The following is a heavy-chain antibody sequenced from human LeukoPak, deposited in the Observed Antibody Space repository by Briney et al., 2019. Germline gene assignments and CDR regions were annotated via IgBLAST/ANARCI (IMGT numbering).Heavy chain of an antibody. CDR3: ARDPFTATIPNY. V-gene: IGHV3-23*01. D-gene: IGHD5-24*01. CDR2: ISSSGGRT. Sequence: PGGSLRLSCAASGFTFSNYAMSWVRQAPGKGLEWVSGISSSGGRTYYADSVKGRFTISRDNSKNTLYLQMNSLRAEDTAVYYCARDPFTATIPNYWGQGTLVTVSS. CDR1: GFTFSNYA. J-gene: IGHJ4*02.